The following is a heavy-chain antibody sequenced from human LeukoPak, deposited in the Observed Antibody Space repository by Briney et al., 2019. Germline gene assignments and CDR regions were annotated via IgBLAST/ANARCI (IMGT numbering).Heavy chain of an antibody. CDR2: IYYSGST. Sequence: SETLSLTCAVYGGSFSGYYWSWIRQPPGKGLEWIGYIYYSGSTNYNPSLKSRVTISVDTSKNQFSLKLSSVTAADTAVYYCATQRWLQFPFDYWGQGTLVTVSS. CDR1: GGSFSGYY. V-gene: IGHV4-59*01. J-gene: IGHJ4*02. CDR3: ATQRWLQFPFDY. D-gene: IGHD5-24*01.